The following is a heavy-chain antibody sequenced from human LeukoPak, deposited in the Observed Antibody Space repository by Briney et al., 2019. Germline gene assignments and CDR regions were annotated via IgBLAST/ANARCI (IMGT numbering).Heavy chain of an antibody. D-gene: IGHD1-26*01. J-gene: IGHJ3*02. CDR1: GFTFSSYA. V-gene: IGHV3-33*08. CDR2: IWYDGSNK. Sequence: PGGSLRLSCAASGFTFSSYAMHWVRQAPGKGLEWVAVIWYDGSNKYYADSVKGRFTISRDNSKNTLYLQMNSLRAEDTAVYYCARGGSYYRRDAFDIWGQGTMVTVSS. CDR3: ARGGSYYRRDAFDI.